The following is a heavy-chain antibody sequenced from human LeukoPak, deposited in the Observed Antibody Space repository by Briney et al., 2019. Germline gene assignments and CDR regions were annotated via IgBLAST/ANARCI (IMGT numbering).Heavy chain of an antibody. CDR1: GGSISSYY. D-gene: IGHD6-13*01. CDR3: VRGIAAAV. J-gene: IGHJ4*02. V-gene: IGHV4-59*01. CDR2: IYYSGST. Sequence: SETLSLTCTVSGGSISSYYWSWIRQPPGKGLEWIGYIYYSGSTNYNPSLKSRVTISVDTSKNQFSLKLSSVTAADTAVYYCVRGIAAAVWGQGTLVTVSS.